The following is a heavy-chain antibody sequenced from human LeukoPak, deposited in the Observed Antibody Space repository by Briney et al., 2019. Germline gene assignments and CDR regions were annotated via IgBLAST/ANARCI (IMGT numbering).Heavy chain of an antibody. CDR1: GFTFSSYS. Sequence: GGSLRLSCVGSGFTFSSYSMNWVRQAPGKGLEWVSCISSSGSYIYYADSVKGRFTISRDNAKNSLYLQVNSLRDDDTAVYYCARGGAPEAGTGYFHYWGQGTLVTVSS. CDR3: ARGGAPEAGTGYFHY. D-gene: IGHD6-19*01. CDR2: ISSSGSYI. J-gene: IGHJ4*02. V-gene: IGHV3-21*01.